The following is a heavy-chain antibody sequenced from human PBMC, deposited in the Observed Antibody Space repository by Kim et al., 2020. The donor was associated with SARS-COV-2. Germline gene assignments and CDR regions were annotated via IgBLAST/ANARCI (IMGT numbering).Heavy chain of an antibody. CDR2: ISWNSGSI. CDR3: AKEVNYDILTGYLDY. CDR1: GFTFDDYA. D-gene: IGHD3-9*01. V-gene: IGHV3-9*01. Sequence: GGSLRLSCAASGFTFDDYAMHWVRQAPGKGLEWVSGISWNSGSIGYADSVKGRFTISRDNAKNSLYLQMNSLRAEDTALYYCAKEVNYDILTGYLDYWGQGTLVTVSS. J-gene: IGHJ4*02.